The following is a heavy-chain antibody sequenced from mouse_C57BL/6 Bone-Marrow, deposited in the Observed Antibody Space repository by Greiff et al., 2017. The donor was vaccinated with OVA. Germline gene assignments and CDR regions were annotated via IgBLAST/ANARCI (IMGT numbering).Heavy chain of an antibody. Sequence: EVHLVESGGDLVKPGGSLKLSCAASGFTFSSYGMSWVRQTPDKRLEWVATISSGGSYTYYPDSVKGRFTISRDNAKNTLYLQMSSLKSEDTAMYYCARRLDYWGQGTTLTVSS. CDR1: GFTFSSYG. CDR3: ARRLDY. CDR2: ISSGGSYT. V-gene: IGHV5-6*01. J-gene: IGHJ2*01.